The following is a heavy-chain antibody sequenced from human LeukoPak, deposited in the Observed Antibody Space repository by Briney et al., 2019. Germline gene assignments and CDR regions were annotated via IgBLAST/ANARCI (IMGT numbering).Heavy chain of an antibody. J-gene: IGHJ4*02. CDR3: ARKAEHCSGGSCHLRDEYYFDY. CDR2: IYHSGST. V-gene: IGHV4-38-2*02. D-gene: IGHD2-15*01. Sequence: SETLSLTCTVSGYSISSGYYWDWIRQPPGKGLEWIGSIYHSGSTYYNLSLKSRVTISVDTSKNQFSLKLSSVTAADTAVYHCARKAEHCSGGSCHLRDEYYFDYWGQGTLVTVSS. CDR1: GYSISSGYY.